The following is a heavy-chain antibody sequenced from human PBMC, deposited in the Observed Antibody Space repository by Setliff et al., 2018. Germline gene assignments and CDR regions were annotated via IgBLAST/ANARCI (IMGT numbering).Heavy chain of an antibody. V-gene: IGHV4-34*01. CDR1: GGSFSGYY. Sequence: SETLSLTCAVYGGSFSGYYWSWIRQPPGKGPEWIGEIDQSGITNYNPSLKSRVTISIDTSKNQFSLRLSSVTATDTAVYYCARGRRITMIVVPPGGFDIWGQGTMVTVS. D-gene: IGHD3-22*01. CDR2: IDQSGIT. CDR3: ARGRRITMIVVPPGGFDI. J-gene: IGHJ3*02.